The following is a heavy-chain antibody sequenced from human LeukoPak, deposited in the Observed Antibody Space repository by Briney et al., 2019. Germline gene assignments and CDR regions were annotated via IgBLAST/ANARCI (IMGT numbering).Heavy chain of an antibody. Sequence: QTGGSLRLSCAASGFTFSSYWMSWVRQAPGKGREWVANIKQDGREKTYVDSVKGRFTIPRENAKNSLYLQMNSLRAEDTAVYYCASYYYYYMDVWGKGTTVTVSS. CDR1: GFTFSSYW. CDR2: IKQDGREK. CDR3: ASYYYYYMDV. V-gene: IGHV3-7*01. J-gene: IGHJ6*03.